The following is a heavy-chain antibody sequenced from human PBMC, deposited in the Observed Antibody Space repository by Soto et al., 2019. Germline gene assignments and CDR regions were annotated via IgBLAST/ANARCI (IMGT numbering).Heavy chain of an antibody. CDR1: GGSFSGYY. CDR3: ARAPYYYYYYGMDV. J-gene: IGHJ6*02. V-gene: IGHV4-34*01. Sequence: SETLSLTCAVYGGSFSGYYWSWIRQPPGKGLEWIGEINHSGSTNYNPSLKSRVTISVDTSKNQFSLKLSSVTAADAAVYYCARAPYYYYYYGMDVWGQGTTVTVSS. CDR2: INHSGST.